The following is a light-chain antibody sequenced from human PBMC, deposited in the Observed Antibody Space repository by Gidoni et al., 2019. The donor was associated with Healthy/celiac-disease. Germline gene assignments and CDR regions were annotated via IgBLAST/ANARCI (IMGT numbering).Light chain of an antibody. Sequence: IQMTQHPSSLSASVGDRVTITCRASQDISNYLAWYQQKPGEVPKLLIYSASTLQSGVPSRFSGSGSGTDFTLTISSLQPEDIAAYYCQKYSSAPWTFXQXTKVEI. CDR1: QDISNY. J-gene: IGKJ1*01. V-gene: IGKV1-27*01. CDR2: SAS. CDR3: QKYSSAPWT.